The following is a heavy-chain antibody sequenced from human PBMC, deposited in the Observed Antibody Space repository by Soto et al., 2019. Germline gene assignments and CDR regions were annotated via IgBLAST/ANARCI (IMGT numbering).Heavy chain of an antibody. CDR3: AKEGSAYSSTWYDC. CDR1: GFTFSNYG. CDR2: ISHDGTVQ. D-gene: IGHD6-13*01. J-gene: IGHJ5*01. Sequence: QVQLVEYGGGVVQPGRSLRLSCAVSGFTFSNYGMQWVRQASGKGLEWVAVISHDGTVQYHADAVKGRFTISRDNSKNILYLQMNSLRAEDSAVYYCAKEGSAYSSTWYDCWGQGTLVTVSS. V-gene: IGHV3-30*18.